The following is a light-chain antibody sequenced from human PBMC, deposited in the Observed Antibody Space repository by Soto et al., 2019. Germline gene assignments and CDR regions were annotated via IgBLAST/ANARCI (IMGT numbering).Light chain of an antibody. Sequence: VLFTHSPVTLSLSPWERDTLSCGASQSVSSSYLAWYQQKPGQAPRLLIYGASNRATGIPDRFSGSGSGTDFTLTISRLEPEDFAVYYCQQYGSSGTFGQGTKVEIK. V-gene: IGKV3-20*01. CDR2: GAS. CDR1: QSVSSSY. CDR3: QQYGSSGT. J-gene: IGKJ1*01.